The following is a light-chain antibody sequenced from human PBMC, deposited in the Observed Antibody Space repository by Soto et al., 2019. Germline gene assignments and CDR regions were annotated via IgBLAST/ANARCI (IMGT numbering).Light chain of an antibody. Sequence: EIVMTKSPATLSVSPGERATLSCRASQSIGTNLGWYQQKPGQAPRLPIHGASTRATSIPARFSGSGAWTEFTLTISSLQSEDFAVYYCQQYNYWPPLTFGGGTKVDI. J-gene: IGKJ4*01. V-gene: IGKV3-15*01. CDR2: GAS. CDR1: QSIGTN. CDR3: QQYNYWPPLT.